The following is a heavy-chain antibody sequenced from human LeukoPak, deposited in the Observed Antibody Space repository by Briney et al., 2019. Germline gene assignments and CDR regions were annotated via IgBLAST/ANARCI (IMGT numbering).Heavy chain of an antibody. J-gene: IGHJ4*02. D-gene: IGHD3-3*01. CDR1: GFTFSSYA. Sequence: GGSLRLSCAASGFTFSSYAMSWVRQAPGKGLEWVSAISGSGGSTYYADSVKGRFTISRDNSKNTLYLQMNSLRAEDTAVYYCARGITIFGVSRDYFDYWGQGTLVTVPS. V-gene: IGHV3-23*01. CDR3: ARGITIFGVSRDYFDY. CDR2: ISGSGGST.